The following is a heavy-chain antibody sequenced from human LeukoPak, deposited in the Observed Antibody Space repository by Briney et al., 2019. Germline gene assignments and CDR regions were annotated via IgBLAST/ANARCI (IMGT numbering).Heavy chain of an antibody. CDR1: GGSISSFY. Sequence: PSETLSLTCTVSGGSISSFYWSWIRQPPGKGLEWIGHIYYSGSTSYNPSLKSRVTISVDTSKNQFSLKLSSVTAVDTAVYYCARALVGTAKPYYFDYWGQGTLVTVSS. D-gene: IGHD1-26*01. CDR3: ARALVGTAKPYYFDY. V-gene: IGHV4-59*01. J-gene: IGHJ4*02. CDR2: IYYSGST.